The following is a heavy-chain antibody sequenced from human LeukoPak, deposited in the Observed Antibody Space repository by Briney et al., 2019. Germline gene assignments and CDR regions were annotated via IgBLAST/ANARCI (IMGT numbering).Heavy chain of an antibody. D-gene: IGHD1-26*01. CDR1: GYSFSNYC. CDR2: INPSGGST. Sequence: GASVKVSCKASGYSFSNYCMHWVRQAPGQGLEWMGIINPSGGSTSYAQKFQGRVTMTRDTSTSTVYMELSSLRSEDTAVYYCARESYSGSYQNWFDPWGQGTLVTVSS. V-gene: IGHV1-46*01. J-gene: IGHJ5*02. CDR3: ARESYSGSYQNWFDP.